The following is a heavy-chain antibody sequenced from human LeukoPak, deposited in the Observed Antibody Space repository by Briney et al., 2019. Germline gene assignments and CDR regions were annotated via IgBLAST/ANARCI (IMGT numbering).Heavy chain of an antibody. CDR3: ARGGGDWFEFDY. CDR1: GGSVSSGSYY. D-gene: IGHD2-21*02. J-gene: IGHJ4*02. CDR2: IYYSGST. Sequence: SETLSLTCTVSGGSVSSGSYYWSWIRQPPGKGLEWIGHIYYSGSTNYNPSLKSRVTISVDTSKNQFSLKLSSVTAADTAVYYCARGGGDWFEFDYWGQGTLVTVSS. V-gene: IGHV4-61*01.